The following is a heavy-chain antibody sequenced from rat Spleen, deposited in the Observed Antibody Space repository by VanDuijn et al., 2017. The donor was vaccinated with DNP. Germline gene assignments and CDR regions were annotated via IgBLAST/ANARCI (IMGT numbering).Heavy chain of an antibody. CDR1: GFTFSDYY. J-gene: IGHJ3*01. Sequence: EVLVVDSGGGLVQPGGSLRLSCAASGFTFSDYYMSWVRQAPTTGLEWVASINPDGGRTYYRESVKGRFTISRDNAKSSLYLQMDSLRSEDTATYYCTTDAAYWGQGTFVTVSS. V-gene: IGHV5-20*01. CDR2: INPDGGRT. CDR3: TTDAAY.